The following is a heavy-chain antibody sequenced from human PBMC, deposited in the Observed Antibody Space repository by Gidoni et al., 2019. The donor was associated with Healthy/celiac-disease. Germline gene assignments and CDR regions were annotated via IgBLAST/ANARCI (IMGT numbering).Heavy chain of an antibody. CDR3: ARASRGWWELLKLRQANGFDP. J-gene: IGHJ5*02. Sequence: QVQLVQSGAEVKKPGASVTVSCKASGYTFTSYSIPLGRQATGQGLEWMGIIHPSGGSTSYAQKFQGRVTMTRDTSTSTVYMELSSLRSEDTAVYYCARASRGWWELLKLRQANGFDPWGQGTLVTVSS. CDR1: GYTFTSYS. D-gene: IGHD1-26*01. CDR2: IHPSGGST. V-gene: IGHV1-46*01.